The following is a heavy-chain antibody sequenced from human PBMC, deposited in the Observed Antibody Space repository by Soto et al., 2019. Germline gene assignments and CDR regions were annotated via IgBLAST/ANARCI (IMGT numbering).Heavy chain of an antibody. CDR2: INPNSGGT. D-gene: IGHD2-2*01. Sequence: ASVKVSCKASGYTFTGYYMHCVRQAPGQGLEWMGWINPNSGGTNYAQKFQGWVTMTRDTSISTAYMELSRLRSDDTAVYYCARGIVVVPAAMYDYYGMDVWGQGTTVTVSS. J-gene: IGHJ6*02. CDR1: GYTFTGYY. CDR3: ARGIVVVPAAMYDYYGMDV. V-gene: IGHV1-2*04.